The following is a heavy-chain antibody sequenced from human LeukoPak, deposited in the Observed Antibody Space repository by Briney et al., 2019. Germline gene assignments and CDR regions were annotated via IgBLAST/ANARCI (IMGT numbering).Heavy chain of an antibody. D-gene: IGHD2-2*02. CDR1: GYTFTGYY. V-gene: IGHV1-2*02. CDR3: ARVGDLYRSSTSCYTNRIFDY. Sequence: ASVKVSCKASGYTFTGYYMHWVRQAPGQGLEWMGWINPNSGGTNYAQKFQGRVTMTRDTSISTAYMELSRLRSDDTAVYYCARVGDLYRSSTSCYTNRIFDYWGQGTLVTVSS. J-gene: IGHJ4*02. CDR2: INPNSGGT.